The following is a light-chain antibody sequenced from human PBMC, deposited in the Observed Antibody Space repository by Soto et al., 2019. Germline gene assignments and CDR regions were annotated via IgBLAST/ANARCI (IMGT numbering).Light chain of an antibody. CDR2: GAS. J-gene: IGKJ1*01. CDR1: QSISRY. Sequence: IVLTQYPGTLSLSPGERTTLSCRASQSISRYLAWYQQKPGQGPRLLIYGASSRATGTPDRFSGSGSGTDFTLTINRLEPEDFALYYCQQYGSSPPTFGQGAKAAI. V-gene: IGKV3-20*01. CDR3: QQYGSSPPT.